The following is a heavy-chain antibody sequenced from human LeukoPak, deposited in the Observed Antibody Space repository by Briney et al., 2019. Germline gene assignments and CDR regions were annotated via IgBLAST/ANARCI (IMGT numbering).Heavy chain of an antibody. CDR2: IYYSGST. CDR3: ARFGYYDSSGTTLGAFDI. Sequence: PSETLSLTCTVSGGSISSGGYYWSWIRQPPGKGLEWIGYIYYSGSTYYNPSLKSRVTISVDTSKNQFSLKLSSVTAADTAVYYCARFGYYDSSGTTLGAFDIWGQGTMVTVSS. J-gene: IGHJ3*02. D-gene: IGHD3-22*01. V-gene: IGHV4-30-4*01. CDR1: GGSISSGGYY.